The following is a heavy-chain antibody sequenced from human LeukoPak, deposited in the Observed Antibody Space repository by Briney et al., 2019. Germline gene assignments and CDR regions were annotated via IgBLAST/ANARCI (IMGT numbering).Heavy chain of an antibody. J-gene: IGHJ4*02. CDR1: GFTFSSYE. Sequence: GGSLRLSCAASGFTFSSYEMNWVRQAPGKGLEWVSYISSSGSTIYYADSVKGRFTISRDNAKNSLYLQMNSLRAEDTAVYYCATTYYYDSSGYYRLDYWGQGTLVTVSS. CDR3: ATTYYYDSSGYYRLDY. CDR2: ISSSGSTI. V-gene: IGHV3-48*03. D-gene: IGHD3-22*01.